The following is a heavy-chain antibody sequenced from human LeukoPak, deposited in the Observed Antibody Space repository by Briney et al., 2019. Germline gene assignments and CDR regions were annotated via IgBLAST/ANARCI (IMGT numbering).Heavy chain of an antibody. Sequence: PLETLSLTCTVSGGSVSSSSFYWGWIRQPPGKGLEWIGSIYYSGNTYYNPSLKSRVTISLDTSTNQFSLKLSSVTAADTAVYYCARHPLKPYVSDWFDPWGQGTLVTVSS. V-gene: IGHV4-39*01. J-gene: IGHJ5*02. CDR1: GGSVSSSSFY. CDR2: IYYSGNT. CDR3: ARHPLKPYVSDWFDP. D-gene: IGHD3-10*02.